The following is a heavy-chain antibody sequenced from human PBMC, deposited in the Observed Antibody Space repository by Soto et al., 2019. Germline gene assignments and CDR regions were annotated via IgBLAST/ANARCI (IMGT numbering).Heavy chain of an antibody. CDR3: AAYDVGTIIQDY. Sequence: PSETLSLTCAIYGGTFSSHSSSWVRQPPGKGLXWXGXXXHXGXTXYXXXXKSRVTISGDTSKNQFSLELRSLTAADTGVYYCAAYDVGTIIQDYWGQGTRVTVSS. CDR2: XXHXGXT. J-gene: IGHJ4*02. D-gene: IGHD2-21*02. CDR1: GGTFSSHS. V-gene: IGHV4-34*08.